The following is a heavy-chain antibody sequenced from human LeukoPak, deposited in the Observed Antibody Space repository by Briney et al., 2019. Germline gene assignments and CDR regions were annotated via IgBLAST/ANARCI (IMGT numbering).Heavy chain of an antibody. D-gene: IGHD6-13*01. V-gene: IGHV5-51*01. J-gene: IGHJ5*02. CDR2: IYAGDSDT. Sequence: GESLKISCKGSGYIFTSYWIAWVRQMLGKGLEWMGIIYAGDSDTTYSPSFQGQVSISADKSITTAYLQWSSLKASDTAMYYCARRLSAAAGWAGFDTWGQGTLVTVSS. CDR3: ARRLSAAAGWAGFDT. CDR1: GYIFTSYW.